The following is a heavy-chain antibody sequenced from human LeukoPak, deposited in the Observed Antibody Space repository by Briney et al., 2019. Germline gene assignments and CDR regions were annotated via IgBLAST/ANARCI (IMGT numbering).Heavy chain of an antibody. Sequence: SETLSLTCAVYGGSFSGYYWSWIRQPPGKGLEWIGEINHSGSTNYNPSLKSRVTISVDTSKNQFSLKLSSVTAADTAVYYCARQGSSGWYRTIDYWGQGTLVTVSS. V-gene: IGHV4-34*01. CDR1: GGSFSGYY. CDR2: INHSGST. J-gene: IGHJ4*02. CDR3: ARQGSSGWYRTIDY. D-gene: IGHD6-19*01.